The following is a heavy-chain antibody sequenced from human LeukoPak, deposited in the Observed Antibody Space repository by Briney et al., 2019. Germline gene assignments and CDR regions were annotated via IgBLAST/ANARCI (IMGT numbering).Heavy chain of an antibody. V-gene: IGHV4-59*11. CDR3: ARVPTAAGTYYYDFHGLDV. Sequence: PSETLSLTCTVSGGSISRHYWSWIRQPPGKGLEWIGYIYSSGSTKYNPSLKSRVTISVDTSKNHFSLRLSSVTAADTAVYYCARVPTAAGTYYYDFHGLDVWGQGTTVTVSS. CDR1: GGSISRHY. D-gene: IGHD6-13*01. J-gene: IGHJ6*02. CDR2: IYSSGST.